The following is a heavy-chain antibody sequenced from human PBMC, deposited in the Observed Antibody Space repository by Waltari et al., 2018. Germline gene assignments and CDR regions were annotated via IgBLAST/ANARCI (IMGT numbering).Heavy chain of an antibody. D-gene: IGHD2-15*01. V-gene: IGHV4-4*01. Sequence: LGPGLVEPSVTLSLICSVSGDFMSEPYRSRGVRQTPGKGVEWIGQGRCKGKTNYNPSIASRLCVSVDTSTAQFFLKVTSATAADTAVYCCARDRGRGLYLDSWGQGILVTVSP. CDR2: GRCKGKT. CDR3: ARDRGRGLYLDS. J-gene: IGHJ4*02. CDR1: GDFMSEPYR.